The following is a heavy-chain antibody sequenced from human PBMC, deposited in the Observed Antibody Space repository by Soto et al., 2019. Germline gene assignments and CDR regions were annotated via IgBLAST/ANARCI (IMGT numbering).Heavy chain of an antibody. J-gene: IGHJ5*02. D-gene: IGHD2-2*01. CDR1: GGSISSSSYY. V-gene: IGHV4-39*01. CDR2: IYYSGRT. Sequence: SETLSLTCTVSGGSISSSSYYWGWIRQPPGKGLEWIGSIYYSGRTYYNPSLKSRVNISVDTSKIQFSLKLSSVTAADTAVYYCARQGWVAEDIVVVPAAIGWFDPWGQGTLVTVSS. CDR3: ARQGWVAEDIVVVPAAIGWFDP.